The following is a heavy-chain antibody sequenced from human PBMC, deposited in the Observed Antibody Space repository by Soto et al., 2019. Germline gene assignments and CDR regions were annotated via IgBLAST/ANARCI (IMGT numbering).Heavy chain of an antibody. D-gene: IGHD2-21*02. CDR3: AKDARPDVLRDLPISQRAKIWGGDPSRGMGHSSSGMDF. CDR1: GFTFSNSW. Sequence: EVQLVESGGGLVQPGGSLRLSCAASGFTFSNSWMAWVRQAPGKGLEWVANIKEDGSEKYYVDSLKGRFAISRDNAKNSRYRKTTALIADDSVVNSGAKDARPDVLRDLPISQRAKIWGGDPSRGMGHSSSGMDFWGQGTTVTVSS. CDR2: IKEDGSEK. J-gene: IGHJ6*02. V-gene: IGHV3-7*03.